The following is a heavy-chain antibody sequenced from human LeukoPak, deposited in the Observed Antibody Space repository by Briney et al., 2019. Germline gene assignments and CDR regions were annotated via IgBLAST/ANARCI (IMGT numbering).Heavy chain of an antibody. CDR1: GFTFSSYS. Sequence: PGGSLRLSCAASGFTFSSYSMNWVRQAPGKGLEWVSYISSSSSTIYYADSVKGRFTISRDNAKNSLYLQMNGLRAEDTAVYYCAREHGDYVRPYYMDVWGKGPRSPSP. D-gene: IGHD4-17*01. V-gene: IGHV3-48*01. J-gene: IGHJ6*03. CDR2: ISSSSSTI. CDR3: AREHGDYVRPYYMDV.